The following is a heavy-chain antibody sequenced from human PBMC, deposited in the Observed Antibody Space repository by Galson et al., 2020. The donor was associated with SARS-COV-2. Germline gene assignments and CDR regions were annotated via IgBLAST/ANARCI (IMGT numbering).Heavy chain of an antibody. V-gene: IGHV3-23*01. D-gene: IGHD3-3*01. CDR2: ISGRGGSA. CDR1: GFTFSRNA. Sequence: GESLKISCAGSGFTFSRNAMSWVRQAPGKGLEWVAAISGRGGSAFYADSVRGRFTISVDTPKNTLYLQMNNLRAEDTAVYYCAQDVPYYDFWTYLFDPWGQGTLVTVSS. CDR3: AQDVPYYDFWTYLFDP. J-gene: IGHJ5*02.